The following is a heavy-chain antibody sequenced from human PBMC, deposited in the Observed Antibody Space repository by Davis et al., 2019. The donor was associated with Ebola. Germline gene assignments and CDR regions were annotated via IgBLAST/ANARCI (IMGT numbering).Heavy chain of an antibody. CDR1: GGTFSSYG. D-gene: IGHD6-13*01. CDR2: ISAYNGNT. Sequence: ASVKVSCKASGGTFSSYGISWVRQAPGQGLEWMGWISAYNGNTNYAQKLQGRVTMTTDTSTSTAYMELRSLRSDDTAVYYCARDRGMIAAAGTSDYWGQGTLVTVSS. J-gene: IGHJ4*02. V-gene: IGHV1-18*01. CDR3: ARDRGMIAAAGTSDY.